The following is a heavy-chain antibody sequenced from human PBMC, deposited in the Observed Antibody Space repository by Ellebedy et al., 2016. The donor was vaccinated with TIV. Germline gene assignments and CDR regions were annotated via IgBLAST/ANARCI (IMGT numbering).Heavy chain of an antibody. CDR1: GGSISTYY. Sequence: SETLSLTCTVSGGSISTYYWSWIRQPPGKGLEWIGCFYYNGSTKYNPSLKIRVTISVDPSKNPFSLKLSSVTAADTAVYYCSRVRITMVRGDFPLPLIDPWGQGTLVTVSS. V-gene: IGHV4-59*01. CDR2: FYYNGST. J-gene: IGHJ5*02. D-gene: IGHD3-10*01. CDR3: SRVRITMVRGDFPLPLIDP.